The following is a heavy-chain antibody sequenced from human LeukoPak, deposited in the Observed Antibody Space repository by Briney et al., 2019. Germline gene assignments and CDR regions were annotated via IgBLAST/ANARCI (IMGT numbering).Heavy chain of an antibody. Sequence: GGSLRLSCAASGFTFSSYWMSWVRQAPGKGLEWVANIKQDGSEKYYVDSVKGRFTISRDNAKNSLYLQMNSLRAEDTAVYYCARELGYCSGGSCYPPGYWGQGTLVTVSS. V-gene: IGHV3-7*01. CDR3: ARELGYCSGGSCYPPGY. CDR2: IKQDGSEK. D-gene: IGHD2-15*01. J-gene: IGHJ4*02. CDR1: GFTFSSYW.